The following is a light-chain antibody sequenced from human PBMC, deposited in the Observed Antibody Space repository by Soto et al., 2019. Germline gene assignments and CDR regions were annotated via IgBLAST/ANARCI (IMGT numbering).Light chain of an antibody. J-gene: IGKJ1*01. CDR1: QAISTY. Sequence: DIQLTQSPSLLSASVGDRVTIPCRASQAISTYLAWYQQTSGKAPKLLISAASTLQRGVPSRFRGSGSGTQFTLTISSLQPDDFATYYCQQYNGYSTWTFGQGTKVDIK. CDR2: AAS. V-gene: IGKV1-9*01. CDR3: QQYNGYSTWT.